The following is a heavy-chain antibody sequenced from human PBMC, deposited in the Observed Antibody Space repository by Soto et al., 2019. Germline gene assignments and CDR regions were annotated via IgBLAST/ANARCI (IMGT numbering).Heavy chain of an antibody. Sequence: QVQLQESGPGLVKPSQTLSLTCTVSGVSISSGGYYWSWIRQHPGKGLEWIGYIYYSGSTYYNPSLKSRVTISVDTSRNQSSLKLSSVTAADTAVYYCARARRLGVDYWGQGTLVTVSS. CDR1: GVSISSGGYY. V-gene: IGHV4-31*03. CDR2: IYYSGST. CDR3: ARARRLGVDY. D-gene: IGHD7-27*01. J-gene: IGHJ4*02.